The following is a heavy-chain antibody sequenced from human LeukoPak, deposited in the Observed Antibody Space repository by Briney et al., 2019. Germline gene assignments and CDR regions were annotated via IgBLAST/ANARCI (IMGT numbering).Heavy chain of an antibody. V-gene: IGHV4-34*01. CDR1: GGSFSGYC. J-gene: IGHJ4*02. Sequence: SETLSLTCAVYGGSFSGYCWSWIRQPPGKGLEWIGEINHSGSTNYNPSLKSRVTISVDTSKNQFSLKLSSVTAADTAVYYCARGGRGRKPYGDYRYYFDYWGQGTLVTVSS. CDR2: INHSGST. D-gene: IGHD4-17*01. CDR3: ARGGRGRKPYGDYRYYFDY.